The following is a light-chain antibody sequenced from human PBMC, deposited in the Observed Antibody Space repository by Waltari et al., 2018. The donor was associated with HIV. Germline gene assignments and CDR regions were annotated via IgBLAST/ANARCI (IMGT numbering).Light chain of an antibody. CDR1: SIGSKS. J-gene: IGLJ1*01. CDR2: DDF. V-gene: IGLV3-21*02. Sequence: SVSVAPGQTARIPCGGNSIGSKSVHWYQQKPGQAPVMVVYDDFDRPSGIPERFSGSNSGNTATLTISRVEAGDEADYFCQVWDSSSEYVFGSGTKVTVL. CDR3: QVWDSSSEYV.